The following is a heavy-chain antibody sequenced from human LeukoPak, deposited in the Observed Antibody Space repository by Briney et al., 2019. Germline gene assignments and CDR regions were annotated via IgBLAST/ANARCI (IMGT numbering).Heavy chain of an antibody. CDR2: IRYDGSNK. CDR3: AKVTAGTGAQYYYYYMDV. D-gene: IGHD6-13*01. J-gene: IGHJ6*03. V-gene: IGHV3-30*02. CDR1: GFTFSSYG. Sequence: GGSLRLSCAASGFTFSSYGMHWVRQAPGKGLEWVAFIRYDGSNKYYADSVKGQFTISRDNSKNTLYLQMNSLRAEDTAVYYCAKVTAGTGAQYYYYYMDVWGKGTTVTVSS.